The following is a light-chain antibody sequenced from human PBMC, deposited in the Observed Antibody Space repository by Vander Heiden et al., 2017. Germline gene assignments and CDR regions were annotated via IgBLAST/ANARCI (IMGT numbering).Light chain of an antibody. CDR3: CSYTGSNTVV. V-gene: IGLV2-23*02. J-gene: IGLJ2*01. Sequence: QSALTQPASVSVSPGQSIPISCPGTSSDVGNYNLVSWYQQHPGKAPKLMIYEVSRRPLGDSNRFSGSKSGNTASLTISGLQAEDEADYYCCSYTGSNTVVFGGGTKLSVL. CDR1: SSDVGNYNL. CDR2: EVS.